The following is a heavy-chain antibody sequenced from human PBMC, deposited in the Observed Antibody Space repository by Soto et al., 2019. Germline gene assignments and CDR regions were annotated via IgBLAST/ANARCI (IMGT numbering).Heavy chain of an antibody. CDR1: GFTFSSYG. CDR2: IWYDGSNK. D-gene: IGHD1-26*01. J-gene: IGHJ4*02. Sequence: QVQLVESGGGVVQPGRSLRLSCAASGFTFSSYGMHWVRQAPGKGLEWVAVIWYDGSNKYYADSVKGQVTISRDNSNNTLYLRMNSLRAEDTAVYYCAGGGEWDLTIGAYWGQGTLVTVSS. CDR3: AGGGEWDLTIGAY. V-gene: IGHV3-33*01.